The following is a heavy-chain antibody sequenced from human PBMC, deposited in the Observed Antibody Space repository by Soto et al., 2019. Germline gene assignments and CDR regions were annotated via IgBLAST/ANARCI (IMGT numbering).Heavy chain of an antibody. D-gene: IGHD3-16*01. Sequence: SETLSLTCTVSGASVSNYYWSWVRQPPGKGLEWIGNIYYTGSANYNPSLKSRVTISADTTVNQLSLKLRSVTAADTAVYYCASSPNFFGDYGYYYSFGMDVWGQGTTVTVSS. CDR1: GASVSNYY. CDR2: IYYTGSA. CDR3: ASSPNFFGDYGYYYSFGMDV. J-gene: IGHJ6*02. V-gene: IGHV4-59*02.